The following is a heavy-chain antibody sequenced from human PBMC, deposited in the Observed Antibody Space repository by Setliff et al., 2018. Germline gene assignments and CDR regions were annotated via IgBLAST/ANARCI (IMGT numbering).Heavy chain of an antibody. CDR3: ARDSNYEGAYDF. Sequence: PGASLKISCKASGYSFTTSWIAWVRQKPGKGLEWMGLIWPGDSDTKYSPSFQGRVTNSADKSLSTAYLQWSSVKASDTAMYYCARDSNYEGAYDFWGQGTLVTVSS. J-gene: IGHJ4*02. CDR2: IWPGDSDT. V-gene: IGHV5-51*01. D-gene: IGHD4-4*01. CDR1: GYSFTTSW.